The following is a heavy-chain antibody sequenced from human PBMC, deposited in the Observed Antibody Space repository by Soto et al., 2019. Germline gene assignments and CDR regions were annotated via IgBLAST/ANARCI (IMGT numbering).Heavy chain of an antibody. J-gene: IGHJ6*02. V-gene: IGHV3-74*01. Sequence: HPGGSLRLSCEVSGFTFSSHWMHWVRQAPGKGLVWVSYINSDGTTTTHADSVKGRFTISRDNAKNTLYLQMNSLRAEDTAVYYCARDVSYSMDVWGQGTTVTVYS. CDR3: ARDVSYSMDV. CDR2: INSDGTTT. CDR1: GFTFSSHW.